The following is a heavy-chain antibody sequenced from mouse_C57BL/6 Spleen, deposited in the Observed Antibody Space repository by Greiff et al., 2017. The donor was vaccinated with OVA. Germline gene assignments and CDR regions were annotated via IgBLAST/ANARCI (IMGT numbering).Heavy chain of an antibody. Sequence: VQLQQSGPELVKPGASVKIPCKASGYTFTDYTMDWVKQSHGKSLEWIGDINPNNGGTIYNQKFKGKATLTVDKSSSTAYMELSSLTSEDTAVYYCARSGDYHYDLYYSVFDYWGQGTSVTVSS. D-gene: IGHD1-1*01. CDR3: ARSGDYHYDLYYSVFDY. J-gene: IGHJ4*01. CDR2: INPNNGGT. V-gene: IGHV1-18*01. CDR1: GYTFTDYT.